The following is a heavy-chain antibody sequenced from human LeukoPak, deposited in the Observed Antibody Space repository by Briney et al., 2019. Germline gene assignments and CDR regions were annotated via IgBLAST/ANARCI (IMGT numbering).Heavy chain of an antibody. CDR3: AKHLVSTVRIYDMDV. J-gene: IGHJ6*02. CDR1: TFTFSNYA. Sequence: PGGSLRLSCVGSTFTFSNYAMSWVRQAPGMGLEWVSGISASGSTHYVDSVRGRFTISRDNSEKTLYLQMNSLTAEDMAVYYCAKHLVSTVRIYDMDVWGQGTTVTVSS. D-gene: IGHD5/OR15-5a*01. V-gene: IGHV3-23*01. CDR2: ISASGST.